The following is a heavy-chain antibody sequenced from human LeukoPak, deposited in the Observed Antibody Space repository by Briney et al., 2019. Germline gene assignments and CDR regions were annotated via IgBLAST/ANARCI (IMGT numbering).Heavy chain of an antibody. D-gene: IGHD2-2*01. V-gene: IGHV4-34*01. Sequence: SETLSLTCAVYGGFFSGYYWTWIRHPPGKGLEWIGEVDHSGSTNYNPSLKSRVTISVDTSKNQFSLNLTSVTAADTAVYYCARGLYPGGSSTSCYLCFDSWGQGTLVTVSS. CDR1: GGFFSGYY. CDR3: ARGLYPGGSSTSCYLCFDS. CDR2: VDHSGST. J-gene: IGHJ4*02.